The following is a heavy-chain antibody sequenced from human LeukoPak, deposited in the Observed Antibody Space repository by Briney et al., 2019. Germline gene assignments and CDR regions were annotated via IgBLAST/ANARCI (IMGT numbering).Heavy chain of an antibody. D-gene: IGHD3-16*02. CDR2: ISKNGGTI. CDR1: GFPFGNFE. Sequence: SGGSLRLSCAASGFPFGNFEMNWVRQAPGRGLEWISYISKNGGTIYYANSVKGRFIISRDNAKNSVYLQMNSLRVEDTATYYCARDFGIVDNRFDFWGQGALVTVSS. V-gene: IGHV3-48*03. CDR3: ARDFGIVDNRFDF. J-gene: IGHJ4*02.